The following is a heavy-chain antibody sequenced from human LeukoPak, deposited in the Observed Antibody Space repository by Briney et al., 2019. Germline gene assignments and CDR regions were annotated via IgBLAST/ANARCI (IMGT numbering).Heavy chain of an antibody. Sequence: SETLSLTCTVSGGSISSSSYYWGWIRQPPGKGLEWIGTIYYSGSSYYNPSLKSRVTISVDTSKNQFSLKLSSVTAADTAVYYCARESGITIFGVVMRGFDYWGQGTLVTVSS. CDR2: IYYSGSS. CDR3: ARESGITIFGVVMRGFDY. D-gene: IGHD3-3*01. V-gene: IGHV4-39*07. CDR1: GGSISSSSYY. J-gene: IGHJ4*02.